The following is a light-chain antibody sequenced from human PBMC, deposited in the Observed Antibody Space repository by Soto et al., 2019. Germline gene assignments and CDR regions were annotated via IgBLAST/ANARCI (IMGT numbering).Light chain of an antibody. CDR2: KAS. V-gene: IGKV1-5*03. J-gene: IGKJ2*01. CDR1: QSISSW. Sequence: DIQMTQSPSTLSASVGDRVTITCRASQSISSWLAWYQQKPGKAPKLLIYKASSLESGAPSRFSGSGSGTEFTLTISSLQPDDFATYYCQQYNSYRHTFGQGTKVDIK. CDR3: QQYNSYRHT.